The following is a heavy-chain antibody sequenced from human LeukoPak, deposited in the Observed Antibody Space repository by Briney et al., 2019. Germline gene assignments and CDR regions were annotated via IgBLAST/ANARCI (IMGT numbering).Heavy chain of an antibody. CDR3: ARDRGSPDSLDI. J-gene: IGHJ3*02. CDR2: INSDESSR. Sequence: PGGSLRLSCVAAGFTFTPFRMHWVRQAPGKGLVWVSHINSDESSRNYADSVKGRFTISRDNAKNTLYLQMSSLRAEDTAVYYCARDRGSPDSLDIWGQGTMVTVSS. D-gene: IGHD3-10*01. CDR1: GFTFTPFR. V-gene: IGHV3-74*01.